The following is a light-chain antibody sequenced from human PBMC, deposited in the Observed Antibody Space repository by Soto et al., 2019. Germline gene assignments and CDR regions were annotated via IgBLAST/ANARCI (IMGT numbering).Light chain of an antibody. V-gene: IGLV2-8*01. CDR2: EVS. Sequence: QSALAQPPSASGSPGQSVTISCTGTSSDVGGYNFVSWYQQHPGKAPKLMIDEVSKRPSGVPDRFSGSKSGNTASLTVSGLQAEDEADYYCSSYGGSDNLVFGGGTQLTVL. CDR1: SSDVGGYNF. J-gene: IGLJ2*01. CDR3: SSYGGSDNLV.